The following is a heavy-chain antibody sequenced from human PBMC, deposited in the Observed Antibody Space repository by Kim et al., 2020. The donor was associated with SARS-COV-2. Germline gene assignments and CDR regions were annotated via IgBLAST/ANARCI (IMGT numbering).Heavy chain of an antibody. D-gene: IGHD3-10*01. J-gene: IGHJ5*02. CDR3: ARVIKGNPGPLLTENWFDP. Sequence: RFTIARHNSKNTLYLQMNSLRAEDTAVYYCARVIKGNPGPLLTENWFDPWGQGTLVTVSS. V-gene: IGHV3-53*01.